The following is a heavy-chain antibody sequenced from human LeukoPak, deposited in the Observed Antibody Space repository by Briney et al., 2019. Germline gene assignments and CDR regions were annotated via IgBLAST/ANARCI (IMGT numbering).Heavy chain of an antibody. V-gene: IGHV4-39*07. CDR3: GRQTIDYYYYMDV. Sequence: SETLSLTCSVSGGSISSNHYYWGWIRQSPGKGLEWIGNIYYDGTTFYSASLKSRVTMSLDTSKSQFSLRLTFVTAADTAVYYCGRQTIDYYYYMDVWGKGTTVTISS. J-gene: IGHJ6*03. CDR2: IYYDGTT. CDR1: GGSISSNHYY. D-gene: IGHD1/OR15-1a*01.